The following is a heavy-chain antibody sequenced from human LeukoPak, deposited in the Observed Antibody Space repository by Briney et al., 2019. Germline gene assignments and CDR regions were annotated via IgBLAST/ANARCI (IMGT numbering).Heavy chain of an antibody. CDR1: GGSFSGYY. J-gene: IGHJ4*02. Sequence: RSSETLSLTCAVYGGSFSGYYWSWIRQPPGKGLEWIGEINHSGSTNYNPSLKSRVTISVDTSKNQFSLKLSSVTAADTAVYYCARGPVATYWGQGTLVTVSS. CDR3: ARGPVATY. V-gene: IGHV4-34*01. D-gene: IGHD5-12*01. CDR2: INHSGST.